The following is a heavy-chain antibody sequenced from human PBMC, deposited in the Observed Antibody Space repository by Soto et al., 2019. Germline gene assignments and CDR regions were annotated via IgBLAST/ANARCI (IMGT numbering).Heavy chain of an antibody. V-gene: IGHV4-39*01. CDR3: VSQRTSVLTQAYFDY. CDR2: VYYRGRS. CDR1: GGSVSNSNYY. Sequence: SSETLSLTCTVSGGSVSNSNYYWGWIRQSPGKGLEWIGSVYYRGRSYSKSSVKSRVTISVDTSKNQFSLNLNSVTASDTAVYFCVSQRTSVLTQAYFDYWGPGALVTVSS. J-gene: IGHJ4*02. D-gene: IGHD2-8*01.